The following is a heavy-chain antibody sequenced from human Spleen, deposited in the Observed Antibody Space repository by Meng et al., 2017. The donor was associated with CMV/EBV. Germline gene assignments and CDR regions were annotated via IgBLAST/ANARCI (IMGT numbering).Heavy chain of an antibody. Sequence: SCAASGFTFSSFEMNWVRQAPGKGLEWVSGISGSGGSTYYADSVKGRFTIFRDNSKNKVYMQMNSLRAEDTAIYYCAKDRPVAGRPYGMDVWGQGTTVTVSS. D-gene: IGHD6-6*01. CDR1: GFTFSSFE. CDR2: ISGSGGST. J-gene: IGHJ6*02. V-gene: IGHV3-23*01. CDR3: AKDRPVAGRPYGMDV.